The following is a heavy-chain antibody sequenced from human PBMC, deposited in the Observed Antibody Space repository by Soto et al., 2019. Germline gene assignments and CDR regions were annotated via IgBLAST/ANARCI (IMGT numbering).Heavy chain of an antibody. D-gene: IGHD4-17*01. V-gene: IGHV3-30-3*01. Sequence: QVQLVESGGGVVQPGRSLRLSCAASGFTFSSYAMHWVRQAPGKGLEWVAVISYDGSNKYYADSVKGRFTISRDNSKNTLYLQMNSLRAEDTAVYYCASSTTVMYFDHWGQGTLVTVSS. CDR1: GFTFSSYA. CDR3: ASSTTVMYFDH. CDR2: ISYDGSNK. J-gene: IGHJ4*02.